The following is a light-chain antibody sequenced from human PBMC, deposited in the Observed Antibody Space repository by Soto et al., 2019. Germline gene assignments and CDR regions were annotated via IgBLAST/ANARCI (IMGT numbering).Light chain of an antibody. V-gene: IGKV3-20*01. CDR3: QQYGSLSWT. J-gene: IGKJ1*01. Sequence: EIVCTQSPGTLSLSPGERATLSCRASQSVSNNFLAWYQHRPGQAPRLLIYGPSTRATGIPDRFSGSGSGTDFTLTISRLEPEDFAVYYCQQYGSLSWTVGQGTKGDIK. CDR2: GPS. CDR1: QSVSNNF.